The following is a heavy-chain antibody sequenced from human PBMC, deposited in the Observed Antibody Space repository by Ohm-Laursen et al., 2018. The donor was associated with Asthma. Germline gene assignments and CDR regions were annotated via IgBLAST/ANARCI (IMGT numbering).Heavy chain of an antibody. V-gene: IGHV3-30*18. CDR3: AKYSSGWGVDY. D-gene: IGHD6-19*01. J-gene: IGHJ4*02. CDR1: GFTFSSYG. Sequence: SLRLSCSASGFTFSSYGMHWVRQAPGKGLEWVAVISYDGSNKYYADSVKGRFTISRDNSKNTLYLQMNSLRAEDTAVYYCAKYSSGWGVDYWSQGTLVTVSS. CDR2: ISYDGSNK.